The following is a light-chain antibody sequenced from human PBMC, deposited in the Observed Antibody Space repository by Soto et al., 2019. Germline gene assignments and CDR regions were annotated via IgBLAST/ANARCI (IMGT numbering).Light chain of an antibody. Sequence: EIVMTQSPATLSVSPGERATLSCRASQSVSSNLAWYQQKPGQAPRLLIYGASTRATGIPARFSGSGSGTGFTLTINRLEPEDFVIYYCQQYGSSPWTLGQGTKVDIK. J-gene: IGKJ1*01. CDR3: QQYGSSPWT. V-gene: IGKV3-15*01. CDR1: QSVSSN. CDR2: GAS.